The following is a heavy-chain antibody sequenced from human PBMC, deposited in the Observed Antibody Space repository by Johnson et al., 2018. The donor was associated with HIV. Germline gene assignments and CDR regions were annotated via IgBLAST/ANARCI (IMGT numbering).Heavy chain of an antibody. CDR3: AKDSTYYDSGGAFDI. CDR2: ISYDGSNK. CDR1: GFTFSSYA. J-gene: IGHJ3*02. V-gene: IGHV3-30*04. Sequence: QVQLVESGGGSVQPGGSLRLSCAASGFTFSSYAMHWVRQAPGKGLEWVAVISYDGSNKYYADSVKGRFTISRDNSKNTLYLQMNSLRAEDTAVYYCAKDSTYYDSGGAFDIWGQGTMVTVSS. D-gene: IGHD3-3*01.